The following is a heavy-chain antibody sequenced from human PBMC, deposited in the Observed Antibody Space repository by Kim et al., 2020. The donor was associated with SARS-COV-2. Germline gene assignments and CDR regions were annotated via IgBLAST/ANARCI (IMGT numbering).Heavy chain of an antibody. CDR2: SSGSSSR. J-gene: IGHJ3*02. CDR1: GFTFSSYE. CDR3: AREVATTPDAFDI. V-gene: IGHV3-48*03. Sequence: GGSLRLSCAVSGFTFSSYEMNWVRQAPGKGLEWVSYSSGSSSRHYADSVKGRFTISRDNAKNSLYLQMNSLRVEDTAVYYCAREVATTPDAFDIWGQGTLVTVSS. D-gene: IGHD5-12*01.